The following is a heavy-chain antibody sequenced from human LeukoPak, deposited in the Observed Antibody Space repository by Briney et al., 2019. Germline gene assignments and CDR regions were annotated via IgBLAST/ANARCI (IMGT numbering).Heavy chain of an antibody. V-gene: IGHV3-74*01. CDR2: INSDGSST. J-gene: IGHJ4*02. CDR3: ARRMAGTETFDY. Sequence: PGGSLRLSCAASGFTFSSYWMHWVRQAPGKGLVWVSRINSDGSSTSYADSVKGRFTISRDNAKNTLYLQMNSLRAEDTAVYYCARRMAGTETFDYWGQGTLVTVSS. CDR1: GFTFSSYW. D-gene: IGHD6-19*01.